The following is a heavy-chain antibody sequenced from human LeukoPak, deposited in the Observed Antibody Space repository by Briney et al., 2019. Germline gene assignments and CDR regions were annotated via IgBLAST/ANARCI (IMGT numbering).Heavy chain of an antibody. Sequence: GGSLRLSCAASGFTFSSYWMSWVRQAPGKGLEWVANIKQDGSEKYYVDSVKGRFTISRDNAKNSLYLQMNSLRAEDTAVYYCAKGYYYGSGHRKGYFDYWGQGTLVTVSS. CDR2: IKQDGSEK. CDR1: GFTFSSYW. D-gene: IGHD3-10*01. CDR3: AKGYYYGSGHRKGYFDY. V-gene: IGHV3-7*01. J-gene: IGHJ4*02.